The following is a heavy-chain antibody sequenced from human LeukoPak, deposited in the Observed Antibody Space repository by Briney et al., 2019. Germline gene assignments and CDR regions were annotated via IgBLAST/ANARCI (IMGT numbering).Heavy chain of an antibody. Sequence: SETLSLTRTVSGGSINSYYWSLIRQPAGKGLEWIGRIYSSGSINYNPSLKSRVTMSVDTSKNQFSLKLTSVTAADTAVYYCARGDYCDYWGQGTLVTVSS. CDR3: ARGDYCDY. J-gene: IGHJ4*02. V-gene: IGHV4-4*07. CDR1: GGSINSYY. CDR2: IYSSGSI.